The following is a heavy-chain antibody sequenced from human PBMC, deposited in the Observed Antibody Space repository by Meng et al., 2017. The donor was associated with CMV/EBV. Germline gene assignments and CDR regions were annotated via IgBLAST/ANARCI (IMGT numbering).Heavy chain of an antibody. Sequence: SMNWVRQAPGKGMEWVSSISSSSSYIYYADSVKGRFTISRDNAKNSLYLQMNSLRAEDTAVYYCARAQDYGDYVVYYYDSSGYYPLDYWGQGTLVTVSS. CDR2: ISSSSSYI. D-gene: IGHD3-22*01. CDR3: ARAQDYGDYVVYYYDSSGYYPLDY. CDR1: S. J-gene: IGHJ4*02. V-gene: IGHV3-21*01.